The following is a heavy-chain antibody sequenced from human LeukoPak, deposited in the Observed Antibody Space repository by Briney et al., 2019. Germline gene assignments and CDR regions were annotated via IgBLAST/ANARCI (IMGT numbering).Heavy chain of an antibody. J-gene: IGHJ4*02. V-gene: IGHV4-34*01. CDR1: GGSFSGYY. D-gene: IGHD5-24*01. CDR2: INHSGST. Sequence: PSETLSLTCAVYGGSFSGYYWSWNRQPPGKGLEWVGEINHSGSTNYNPSLKSRVTISVDTSKNQFSLKLSSVTAADTAVYYCARGNRDGYNLDYWGQGTLVTLP. CDR3: ARGNRDGYNLDY.